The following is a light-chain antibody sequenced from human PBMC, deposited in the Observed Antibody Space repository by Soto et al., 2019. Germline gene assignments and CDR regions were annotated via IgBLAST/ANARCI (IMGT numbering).Light chain of an antibody. CDR1: QSVSSY. J-gene: IGKJ4*01. CDR3: QQRSNWPLT. Sequence: EIVLTQSPATLSLSPGERSTLSFRASQSVSSYLAWYQQTPGQAPRLLIYDASNRATGIPARFSGSGSGTDFTLTISSLEPEDFAVYYCQQRSNWPLTFGGGTKVDIK. V-gene: IGKV3-11*01. CDR2: DAS.